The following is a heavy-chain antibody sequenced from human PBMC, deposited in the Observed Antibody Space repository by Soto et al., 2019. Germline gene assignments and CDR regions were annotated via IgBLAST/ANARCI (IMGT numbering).Heavy chain of an antibody. D-gene: IGHD6-13*01. CDR3: ARAVEQQQLGFGMDV. V-gene: IGHV3-33*01. CDR2: IWYDGSKK. J-gene: IGHJ6*01. Sequence: QVELVESGGGVVQPGGSLRLSCAASGFTFSNYAMHWVRQAPGKGLEWVAVIWYDGSKKYYADSVKGRFTISRDNSKDTRDLQMNSLRAEDTAVYYCARAVEQQQLGFGMDVWGQGSPVTVSS. CDR1: GFTFSNYA.